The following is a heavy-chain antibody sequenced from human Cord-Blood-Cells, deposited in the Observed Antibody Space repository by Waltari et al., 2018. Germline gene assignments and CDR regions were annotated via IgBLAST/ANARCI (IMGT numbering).Heavy chain of an antibody. D-gene: IGHD6-13*01. CDR3: AREKAAADAFDI. V-gene: IGHV3-33*01. J-gene: IGHJ3*02. Sequence: QVQLVESGGGVVQPGRSLRLSCAASGFTFSSYGMHWVHQAPGKGLEWVAVIWYDGSNKYYADAVKGRFTISRDNSKNTLYLQMNSLRAEDTAVYYCAREKAAADAFDIWGQGTMVTVSS. CDR2: IWYDGSNK. CDR1: GFTFSSYG.